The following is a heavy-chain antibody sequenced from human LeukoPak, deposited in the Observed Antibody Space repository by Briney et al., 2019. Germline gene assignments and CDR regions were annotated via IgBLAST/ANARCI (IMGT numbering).Heavy chain of an antibody. V-gene: IGHV3-48*03. CDR2: VSETGTSM. Sequence: PGGSLRLSCGVSGFNFWSYEMTWVRQAPGKGLEWVSYVSETGTSMYYAESVKGRFTISRDNAKKSLYLQMNSLRAEDTAVYYCATVWITSAAMFDYWGQGTLVTVSS. J-gene: IGHJ4*02. CDR3: ATVWITSAAMFDY. CDR1: GFNFWSYE. D-gene: IGHD2-2*01.